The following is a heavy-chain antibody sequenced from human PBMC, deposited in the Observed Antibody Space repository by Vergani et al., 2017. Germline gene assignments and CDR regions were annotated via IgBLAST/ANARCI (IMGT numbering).Heavy chain of an antibody. J-gene: IGHJ4*02. CDR3: ARGQQLWPTEFDY. CDR1: GFTFSSYS. V-gene: IGHV4-59*08. D-gene: IGHD5-18*01. CDR2: IYYSGST. Sequence: VQLVESGGGLVKPGGSLRLSCAASGFTFSSYSMNWVRQAPGKGLEWIGYIYYSGSTNYNPSLKSRVTISVDTSKNQFSLKLSSVTAADTAVYYCARGQQLWPTEFDYWGQGTLVTVSS.